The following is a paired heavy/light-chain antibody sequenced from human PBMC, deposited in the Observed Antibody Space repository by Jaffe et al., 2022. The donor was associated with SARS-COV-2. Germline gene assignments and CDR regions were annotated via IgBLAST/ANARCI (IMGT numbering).Light chain of an antibody. Sequence: EIILTQSPATVSVSPGARATLSCTASQKIDNNLAWYQQRPGQAPRLLIYQSSTRATDIPARFSGSGSGTQFTLTISSLQSEDSAVYYCQQYYRWPPLTFGGGTKVEIE. J-gene: IGKJ4*01. CDR3: QQYYRWPPLT. V-gene: IGKV3D-15*01. CDR1: QKIDNN. CDR2: QSS.
Heavy chain of an antibody. CDR1: GFTFSKYW. J-gene: IGHJ6*02. Sequence: VQLMESGGGMVQPGGSLRLSCAASGFTFSKYWMSWVRQAPGKGPEWVANIKGDGRETYYVDSVKGRFTISRDNGNNSLSLQMNNLRAGDTAVYYCARDSVGVLGAYGMGVWGQGTTVIVSS. CDR3: ARDSVGVLGAYGMGV. CDR2: IKGDGRET. D-gene: IGHD3-3*01. V-gene: IGHV3-7*03.